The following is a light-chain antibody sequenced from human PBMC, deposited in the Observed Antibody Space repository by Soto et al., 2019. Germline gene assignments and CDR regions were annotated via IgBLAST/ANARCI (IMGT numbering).Light chain of an antibody. CDR1: SSDIGSYNR. Sequence: QSALTQPASVSGSPGQSITISCTGTSSDIGSYNRVSWYQQPPGTAPKLIIYEVNNRPSGVPDRFSGSKSGNTASLTISGLQAEDEADYYCNSFTTSSTYVFGTGTKATAL. CDR3: NSFTTSSTYV. V-gene: IGLV2-18*02. J-gene: IGLJ1*01. CDR2: EVN.